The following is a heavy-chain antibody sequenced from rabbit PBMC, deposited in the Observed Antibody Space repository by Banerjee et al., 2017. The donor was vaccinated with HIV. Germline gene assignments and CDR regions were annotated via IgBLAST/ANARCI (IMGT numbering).Heavy chain of an antibody. CDR2: INTSSGNT. V-gene: IGHV1S45*01. CDR3: ARESYGDVGYGYYKL. D-gene: IGHD6-1*01. CDR1: GFSFSNKYV. J-gene: IGHJ4*01. Sequence: QEQLEESGGDLVKPEGSLTLTCTASGFSFSNKYVMCWVRQAPGKGLEWIACINTSSGNTVNASWAKGRFTISKTSSTTVTLQMTSLTAADTATYFCARESYGDVGYGYYKLWGPGTLVTVS.